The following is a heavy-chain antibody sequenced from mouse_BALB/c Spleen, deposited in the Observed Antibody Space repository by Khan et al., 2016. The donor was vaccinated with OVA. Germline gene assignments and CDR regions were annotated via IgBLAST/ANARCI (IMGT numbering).Heavy chain of an antibody. CDR2: IAPANGNT. CDR1: GFNIKDTY. Sequence: VQLKESGAEVVKPGASVKLSCTASGFNIKDTYVHWVKERPEQGLEWIGRIAPANGNTEYDPKFQGKATIIADTSSNTSYLQLRSLTSEDSAVYYGVHPSYGPRNFDVWGAGTTVTVSS. CDR3: VHPSYGPRNFDV. D-gene: IGHD1-1*02. J-gene: IGHJ1*01. V-gene: IGHV14-3*02.